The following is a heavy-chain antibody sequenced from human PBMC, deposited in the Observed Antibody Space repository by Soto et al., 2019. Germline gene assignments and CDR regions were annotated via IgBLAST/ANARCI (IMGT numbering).Heavy chain of an antibody. CDR1: GYTFTSYA. CDR3: ARDLSDCGGDCYSAGY. D-gene: IGHD2-21*02. Sequence: ASVKVSCKASGYTFTSYAMHWVRQAPGQRLEWMGWINAGNGNTKYSQKFQGRVTITADESTSTAYMELSSLRSEDTAVYYCARDLSDCGGDCYSAGYWGQGTLVTVSS. J-gene: IGHJ4*02. V-gene: IGHV1-3*01. CDR2: INAGNGNT.